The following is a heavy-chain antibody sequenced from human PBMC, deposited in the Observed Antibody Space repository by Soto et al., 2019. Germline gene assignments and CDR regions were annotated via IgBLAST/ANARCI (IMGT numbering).Heavy chain of an antibody. V-gene: IGHV3-74*01. D-gene: IGHD6-19*01. CDR2: INSDGSST. Sequence: PGGSLRLSCAASGFTFSSYWMHWVRQAPGKGLVWVSRINSDGSSTSYADSVKGRFTISRDNAKNTLYLQMNSLRAEDTAVYYCVILSAYSSGHYFDYWGQGTLVTVSS. CDR3: VILSAYSSGHYFDY. CDR1: GFTFSSYW. J-gene: IGHJ4*02.